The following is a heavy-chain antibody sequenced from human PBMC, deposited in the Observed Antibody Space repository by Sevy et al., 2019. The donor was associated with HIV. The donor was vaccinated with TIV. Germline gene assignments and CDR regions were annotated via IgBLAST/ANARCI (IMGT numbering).Heavy chain of an antibody. D-gene: IGHD3-10*01. CDR2: IYYSGST. CDR3: ARGHVWFRWFDP. V-gene: IGHV4-59*01. CDR1: GGSISSYY. Sequence: SETLSLTCTVSGGSISSYYWSWIRQPPGKGLEWIGYIYYSGSTNYNPSLKSRVTISVDTSKNQFSLKLSSVTAADTAVYYCARGHVWFRWFDPWGQGTVVTVSS. J-gene: IGHJ5*02.